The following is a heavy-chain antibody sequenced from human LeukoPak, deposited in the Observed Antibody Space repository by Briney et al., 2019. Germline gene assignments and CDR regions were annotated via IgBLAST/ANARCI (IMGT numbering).Heavy chain of an antibody. Sequence: GGSLRLSCAASGFTFSTYSMNWVRQAPGKGLEWVSYITGGSGARYSADSVKGRFTIFRDNAKNSLYLQMNSLRAEDTAVYYCARYPSKYYYGSGSYPDYWGQGTLVTVSS. CDR3: ARYPSKYYYGSGSYPDY. D-gene: IGHD3-10*01. V-gene: IGHV3-48*04. J-gene: IGHJ4*02. CDR2: ITGGSGAR. CDR1: GFTFSTYS.